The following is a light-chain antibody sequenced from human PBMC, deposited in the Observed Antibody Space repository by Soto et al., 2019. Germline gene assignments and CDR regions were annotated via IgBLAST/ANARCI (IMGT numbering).Light chain of an antibody. V-gene: IGLV2-23*02. CDR3: CSDAGSSTYV. J-gene: IGLJ1*01. Sequence: QSVLTQPASLSGSPGQSVTISRTRTSSVVGSFNFVSWYQQHPGKAPKVVIYEVTKRPSGVSNRFSGSKSGNTASLTIYGLQADDEADYYCCSDAGSSTYVFGTGTKVTVL. CDR1: SSVVGSFNF. CDR2: EVT.